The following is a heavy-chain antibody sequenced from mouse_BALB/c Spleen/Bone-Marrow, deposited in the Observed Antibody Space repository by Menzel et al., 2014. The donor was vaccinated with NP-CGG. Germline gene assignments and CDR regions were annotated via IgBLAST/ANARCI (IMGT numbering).Heavy chain of an antibody. Sequence: EVQLQQSGGGLVQPGGSLKLSCAASGFDFSGFWMGWVRQAPGKGLEWIGEINPDSSTINYTPFLKDRFIISRDNAKNTLYLQMSKVRSEDTALYYCARLGYYGGFAYWGQGTLGTGSA. J-gene: IGHJ3*01. CDR1: GFDFSGFW. V-gene: IGHV4-1*02. CDR2: INPDSSTI. CDR3: ARLGYYGGFAY. D-gene: IGHD2-3*01.